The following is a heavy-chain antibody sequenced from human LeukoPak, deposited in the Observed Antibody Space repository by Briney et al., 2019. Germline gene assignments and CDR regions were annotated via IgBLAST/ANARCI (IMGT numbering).Heavy chain of an antibody. J-gene: IGHJ4*02. Sequence: GGSLRLSCAASAFTSSSYAMHWVRQAPGKGLEWVSGISGSGITTFYADSVKGRFTISRDNSKNTLYLQMNSLRAEDTAMYYCAKDYYESSVILGGYFDNWGQGTLVTVSS. V-gene: IGHV3-23*01. D-gene: IGHD3-22*01. CDR3: AKDYYESSVILGGYFDN. CDR1: AFTSSSYA. CDR2: ISGSGITT.